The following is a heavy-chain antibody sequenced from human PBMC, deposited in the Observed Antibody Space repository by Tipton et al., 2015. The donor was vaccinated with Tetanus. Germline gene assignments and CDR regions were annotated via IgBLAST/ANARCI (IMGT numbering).Heavy chain of an antibody. CDR1: GGSFSGYY. Sequence: GLVKPSETLSLTCGVYGGSFSGYYWSWIRQPPGKGLEWIGEINHSGSTNYNPSLKSRVTISVDTSKNQFSLKLSSVTAADTAVFYCGSHYGSGSDDAFDIWGQGTMVTVSS. D-gene: IGHD3-10*01. CDR3: GSHYGSGSDDAFDI. J-gene: IGHJ3*02. V-gene: IGHV4-34*01. CDR2: INHSGST.